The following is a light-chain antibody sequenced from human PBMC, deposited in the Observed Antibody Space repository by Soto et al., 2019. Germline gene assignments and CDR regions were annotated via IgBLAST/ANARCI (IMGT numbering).Light chain of an antibody. J-gene: IGKJ2*01. CDR1: QSISSY. Sequence: DIQMTQSPSTLSASVGDRVTITCRASQSISSYLAWYQQKPGKAPKVLIYKASSLKSAVPSRFSGSGSGTDFPLTISSLQPDDFATYYCQQYNNYPYTFGQGTKLEIK. CDR2: KAS. CDR3: QQYNNYPYT. V-gene: IGKV1-5*03.